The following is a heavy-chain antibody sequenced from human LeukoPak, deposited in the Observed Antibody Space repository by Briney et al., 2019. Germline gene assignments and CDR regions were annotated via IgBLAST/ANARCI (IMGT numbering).Heavy chain of an antibody. J-gene: IGHJ4*02. V-gene: IGHV3-21*01. Sequence: GGSLRLSCAASGFTFSSYEMNWVRQAPGKGLEWVPSISSSSSHIYYADSVKGRFTMSRDNAKNSLFLQMNSLRAEDTAVYYCARKVPYYDILTGDHPFDYWGQGTLVTVSS. CDR2: ISSSSSHI. D-gene: IGHD3-9*01. CDR1: GFTFSSYE. CDR3: ARKVPYYDILTGDHPFDY.